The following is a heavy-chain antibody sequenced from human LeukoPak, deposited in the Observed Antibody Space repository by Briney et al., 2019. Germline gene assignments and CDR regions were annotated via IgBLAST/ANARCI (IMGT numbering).Heavy chain of an antibody. CDR2: IHTSGST. V-gene: IGHV4-4*07. D-gene: IGHD2-2*01. CDR3: ARDAYCSSTSCSLVGDSFKI. CDR1: GGSISSYY. Sequence: KPSETLSLTCTVSGGSISSYYWSWIRQPAGKGLQWIGRIHTSGSTNYNPSLKSRVTMSVDTSKNQFSLKLSSVTAADRAVYYCARDAYCSSTSCSLVGDSFKIWGQGTMVTVSS. J-gene: IGHJ3*02.